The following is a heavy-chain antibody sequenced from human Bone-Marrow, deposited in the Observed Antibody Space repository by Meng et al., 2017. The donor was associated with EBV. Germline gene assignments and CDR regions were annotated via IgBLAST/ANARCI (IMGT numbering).Heavy chain of an antibody. Sequence: VQVQEVGPGLGEPSGTLSRACAFSGGSISSSNWWSWVRQPTGKGLEWIGEIYHSGSTSYNPSLGGRVTISVDKSKNQVSLKLSSVTAADTAVYYCAQRERWGLDPWGQGTLVTVSS. CDR3: AQRERWGLDP. CDR1: GGSISSSNW. D-gene: IGHD3-16*01. V-gene: IGHV4-4*02. J-gene: IGHJ5*02. CDR2: IYHSGST.